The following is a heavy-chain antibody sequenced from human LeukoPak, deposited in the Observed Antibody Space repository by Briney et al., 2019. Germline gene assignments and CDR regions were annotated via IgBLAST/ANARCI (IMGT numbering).Heavy chain of an antibody. CDR1: GDSINSGDYY. CDR2: IYYSGST. V-gene: IGHV4-30-4*01. CDR3: ALYYDSSGYLGYFEH. Sequence: SETLSLTCTVSGDSINSGDYYWNWIRQPPGKGLEWVGYIYYSGSTHYNPSLKSRVIMSMGTSKNQFSLKLSSVTAADTAVYYCALYYDSSGYLGYFEHWGQGTLVSVS. J-gene: IGHJ4*02. D-gene: IGHD3-22*01.